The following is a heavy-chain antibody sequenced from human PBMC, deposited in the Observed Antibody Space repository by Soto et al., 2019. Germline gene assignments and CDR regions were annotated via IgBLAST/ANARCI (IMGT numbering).Heavy chain of an antibody. CDR2: IYSGGST. J-gene: IGHJ6*03. Sequence: GGSLRLYCAASGFGFTFSTSAMSWVRQAPGKGLDWVSVIYSGGSTYYSDSVKGRFTISGHNSKNTLYLQMNGLRAEDTAVYYCARIHSGYDLTGRYYYYMDVWGKGTTVTVSS. V-gene: IGHV3-53*04. CDR3: ARIHSGYDLTGRYYYYMDV. D-gene: IGHD5-12*01. CDR1: GFGFTFSTSA.